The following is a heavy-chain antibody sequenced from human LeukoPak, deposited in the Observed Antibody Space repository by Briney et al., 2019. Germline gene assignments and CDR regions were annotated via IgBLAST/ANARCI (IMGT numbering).Heavy chain of an antibody. V-gene: IGHV3-30-3*01. Sequence: GGSLRLSCAASGFTFSSYAMHWVRQAPGKGLEWVAVISYDGSNKYYADSVKGRFTVSRDNSKNTLYLQMNSLRAEDTALYYCAKDSSYGLESFDYWGQGTLVTVSS. CDR1: GFTFSSYA. CDR3: AKDSSYGLESFDY. CDR2: ISYDGSNK. J-gene: IGHJ4*02. D-gene: IGHD5-18*01.